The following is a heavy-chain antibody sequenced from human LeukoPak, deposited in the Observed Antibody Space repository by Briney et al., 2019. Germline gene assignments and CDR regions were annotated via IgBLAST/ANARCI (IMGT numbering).Heavy chain of an antibody. J-gene: IGHJ4*02. CDR2: ISYGGST. Sequence: SETLSLTCTVSGGSINGFYWSWIRQPPGRRLEWIGYISYGGSTYYRPSLKSRLTMSLDTSQNQFSLRLNSVTAADTAIYYCARHVISFGESYSQYSFDYWGQGSLVTVSS. CDR1: GGSINGFY. CDR3: ARHVISFGESYSQYSFDY. D-gene: IGHD3-10*01. V-gene: IGHV4-59*08.